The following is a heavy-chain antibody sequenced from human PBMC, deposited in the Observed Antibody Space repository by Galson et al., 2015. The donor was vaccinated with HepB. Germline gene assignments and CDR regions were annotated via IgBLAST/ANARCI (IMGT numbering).Heavy chain of an antibody. J-gene: IGHJ6*02. CDR2: IGGAGDGT. V-gene: IGHV3-23*01. CDR3: AKGTRSSSHYHGMDV. CDR1: GFTFSAYG. Sequence: SLRLSCAASGFTFSAYGMYWVRQAPGEGLEWVSVIGGAGDGTYYADSVKGRFTISRDNSMNTVDLQMNSLRVEDTAVYYCAKGTRSSSHYHGMDVWGQGTTVSVSS. D-gene: IGHD6-6*01.